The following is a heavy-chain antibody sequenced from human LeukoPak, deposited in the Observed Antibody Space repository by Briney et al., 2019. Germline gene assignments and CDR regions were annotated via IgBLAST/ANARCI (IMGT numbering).Heavy chain of an antibody. D-gene: IGHD6-13*01. CDR2: ISGSGGST. J-gene: IGHJ4*02. CDR1: GFTFSSYA. V-gene: IGHV3-23*01. Sequence: GGSLRLSCAASGFTFSSYALSWVRQAPGKGLEWVSGISGSGGSTHYADSVKGRFTISRDNSKNTVYLEMNSLRAEDTAVYYCAKDRDSSSWYLGSCFGDYWGQGTLVTVPS. CDR3: AKDRDSSSWYLGSCFGDY.